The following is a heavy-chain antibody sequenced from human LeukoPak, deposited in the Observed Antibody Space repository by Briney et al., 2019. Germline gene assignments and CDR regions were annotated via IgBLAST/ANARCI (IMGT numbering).Heavy chain of an antibody. CDR2: IYHSGST. V-gene: IGHV4-4*02. CDR3: AEGGSGWGLDY. D-gene: IGHD6-19*01. J-gene: IGHJ4*02. Sequence: GTLRLSCAASGFTFSSYGMSWVRQPPGKGLEWIGEIYHSGSTNYNPSLKSRVTISVDKSKNQFSLKLSSVTAADTAVYYCAEGGSGWGLDYWGQGTLVTVSS. CDR1: GFTFSSYGM.